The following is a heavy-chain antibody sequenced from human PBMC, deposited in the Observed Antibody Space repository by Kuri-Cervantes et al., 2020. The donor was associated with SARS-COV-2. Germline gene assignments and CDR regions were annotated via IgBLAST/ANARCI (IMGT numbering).Heavy chain of an antibody. CDR3: ARRVPPWYDFWSGYYGMDV. CDR1: GGSISSSSYY. J-gene: IGHJ6*02. V-gene: IGHV4-39*01. D-gene: IGHD3-3*01. CDR2: IYYSRST. Sequence: SETLSLTCTVSGGSISSSSYYWVWIRQPPGKGLEWIGSIYYSRSTYYNPSLKSRVTISVDTSKNQFSLKLRSVTAADTAVYYCARRVPPWYDFWSGYYGMDVWGQGTTVTVSS.